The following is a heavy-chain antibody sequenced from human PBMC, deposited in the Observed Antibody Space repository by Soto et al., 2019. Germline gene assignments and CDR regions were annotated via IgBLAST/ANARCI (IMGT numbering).Heavy chain of an antibody. Sequence: EVQLLESGGGLVQPGGSLRLSCAASGFTFSSYAMSWVRQAPGKGLEWVSTISVSGGSTYYADSVKGRFTISRDNSKNTLYLQMNSLRGEDTAVYYCAKYIPDGYTLPGADYWGQGTLVTVSS. D-gene: IGHD5-12*01. CDR3: AKYIPDGYTLPGADY. V-gene: IGHV3-23*01. J-gene: IGHJ4*02. CDR1: GFTFSSYA. CDR2: ISVSGGST.